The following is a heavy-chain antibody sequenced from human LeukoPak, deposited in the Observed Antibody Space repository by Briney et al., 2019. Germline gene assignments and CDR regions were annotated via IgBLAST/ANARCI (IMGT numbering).Heavy chain of an antibody. CDR3: ARDANYGSGSYYRWFDP. CDR1: GYTFTGYY. Sequence: ASVKVSCKASGYTFTGYYMHWVRQAPGQGLEWMGWINPNSGGTNYAQRFQGRVTMTRDTSISTAYMELSRLRSDDTAVYYCARDANYGSGSYYRWFDPWGQGTLVTVSS. D-gene: IGHD3-10*01. CDR2: INPNSGGT. V-gene: IGHV1-2*02. J-gene: IGHJ5*02.